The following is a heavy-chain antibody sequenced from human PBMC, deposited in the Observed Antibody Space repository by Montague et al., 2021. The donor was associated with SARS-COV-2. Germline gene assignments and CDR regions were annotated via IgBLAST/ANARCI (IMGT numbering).Heavy chain of an antibody. CDR3: ARGRLVGDSSSWYYFDY. CDR1: GGSINTNNW. CDR2: IFHSGIT. V-gene: IGHV4-4*02. Sequence: SETRSLTCAVSGGSINTNNWWTWVRQPPGEGLEWIGQIFHSGITXYNPSLESRVTISVDKSKNQFSLRLSSVTAADTAVYYCARGRLVGDSSSWYYFDYWGRGTLVAVSS. J-gene: IGHJ4*02. D-gene: IGHD6-13*01.